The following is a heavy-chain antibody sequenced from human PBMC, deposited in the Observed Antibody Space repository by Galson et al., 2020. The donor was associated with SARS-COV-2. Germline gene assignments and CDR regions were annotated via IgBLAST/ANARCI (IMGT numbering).Heavy chain of an antibody. D-gene: IGHD6-19*01. Sequence: GESLKISCSASGFTFSSHYMTWVRQAPGKGLEWVANINQDGGRKEYVDSVKGRFTISRDNAESSLYLQMNSLRVEDTAVYFCARWLARQSEFDYWGQGTLVTVSS. V-gene: IGHV3-7*01. CDR3: ARWLARQSEFDY. CDR1: GFTFSSHY. J-gene: IGHJ4*02. CDR2: INQDGGRK.